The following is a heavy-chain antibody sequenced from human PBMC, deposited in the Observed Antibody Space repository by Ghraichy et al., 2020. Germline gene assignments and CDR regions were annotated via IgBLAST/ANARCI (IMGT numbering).Heavy chain of an antibody. CDR1: GYTLTELS. CDR3: ATLKGIRHCSGGRCYSGGWWFDP. J-gene: IGHJ5*02. D-gene: IGHD2-15*01. CDR2: FDPEDGET. V-gene: IGHV1-24*01. Sequence: ASVKVSCKVSGYTLTELSMHWVRQAPGKGLEWMGGFDPEDGETIYAQKFQGRVTMTEDTSTDTAYMELSSLRSEDTAVYYCATLKGIRHCSGGRCYSGGWWFDPWGQGTLVTVSS.